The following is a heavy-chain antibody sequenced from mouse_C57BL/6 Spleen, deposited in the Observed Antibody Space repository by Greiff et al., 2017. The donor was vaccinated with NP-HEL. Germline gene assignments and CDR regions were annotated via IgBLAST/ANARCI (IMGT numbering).Heavy chain of an antibody. CDR3: ARDTTVVPYFDY. D-gene: IGHD1-1*01. Sequence: QVQLQQSGAELVRPGASVKLSCKASGYTFTDYYINWVKQRPGQGLEWIARIYPGSGNTYYNEKFKGKATLTAEKSSSTAYMQLSSLTSEDSAVYFCARDTTVVPYFDYWGQGTTLTVSS. CDR2: IYPGSGNT. V-gene: IGHV1-76*01. CDR1: GYTFTDYY. J-gene: IGHJ2*01.